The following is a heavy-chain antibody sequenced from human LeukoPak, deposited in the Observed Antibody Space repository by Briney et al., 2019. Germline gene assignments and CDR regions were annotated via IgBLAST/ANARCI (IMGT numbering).Heavy chain of an antibody. Sequence: PGRSLRLSCAASGFTFSSYAMHWVRQAPGKGLEWVAVISYDGSNKYYADSVEGRFTIPRDNSKNTLYLQMNSLRAEDTAAYYCARYCSSTSCYLDYYYGMDVWGQGTTVTVSS. V-gene: IGHV3-30-3*01. CDR2: ISYDGSNK. D-gene: IGHD2-2*01. CDR1: GFTFSSYA. CDR3: ARYCSSTSCYLDYYYGMDV. J-gene: IGHJ6*02.